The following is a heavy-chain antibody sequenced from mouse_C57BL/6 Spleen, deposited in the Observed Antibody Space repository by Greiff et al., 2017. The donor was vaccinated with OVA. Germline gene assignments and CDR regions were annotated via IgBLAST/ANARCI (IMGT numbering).Heavy chain of an antibody. CDR3: ARERGYGSSQYYYAMDY. D-gene: IGHD1-1*01. CDR2: INYDGSST. V-gene: IGHV5-16*01. Sequence: EVKLVESEGGLVQPGSSMKLSCTASGFTFSDYYMAWVRQVPEKGLEWVANINYDGSSTYYLDSLKSRFIISRDNAKNILYLQMSSLKSEDTATYYCARERGYGSSQYYYAMDYWGQGTSVTVFS. CDR1: GFTFSDYY. J-gene: IGHJ4*01.